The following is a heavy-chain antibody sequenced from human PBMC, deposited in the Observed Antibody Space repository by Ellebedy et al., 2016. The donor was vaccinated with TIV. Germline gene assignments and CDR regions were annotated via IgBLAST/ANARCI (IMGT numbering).Heavy chain of an antibody. V-gene: IGHV3-21*06. J-gene: IGHJ4*02. CDR3: ARDRIVGATSTGF. CDR2: ISGSSTYI. CDR1: GFTFSDHH. Sequence: PGGSLRLSCAASGFTFSDHHMDWVRQAPGKGLEWVSSISGSSTYIYYADSVKGRFAISRDNAKNSLYLQMNSLRVEDTAVYYCARDRIVGATSTGFWGQGALVTVSS. D-gene: IGHD1-26*01.